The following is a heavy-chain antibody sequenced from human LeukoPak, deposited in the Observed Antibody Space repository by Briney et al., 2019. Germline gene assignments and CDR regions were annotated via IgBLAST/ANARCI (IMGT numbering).Heavy chain of an antibody. CDR3: ARCSDFWSGYYSDY. D-gene: IGHD3-3*01. CDR1: GFTFSSYS. J-gene: IGHJ4*02. V-gene: IGHV3-21*01. Sequence: PGGSLRLSCAASGFTFSSYSMNWVRQAPGKGLEWVSSISSSSSYIYYADSVKGRFTISRDNAKNSLYLQMNSLRAEDTAVYYCARCSDFWSGYYSDYWGQGTLVTVSS. CDR2: ISSSSSYI.